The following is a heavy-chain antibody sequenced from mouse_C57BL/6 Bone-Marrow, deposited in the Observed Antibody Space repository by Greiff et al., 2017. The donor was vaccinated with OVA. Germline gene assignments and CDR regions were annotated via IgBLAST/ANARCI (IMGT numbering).Heavy chain of an antibody. V-gene: IGHV1-42*01. Sequence: EVQLQQSGPELVKPGASVKISCKASGYSFTGYYMNWVKQSPEKSLEWIGEINPSTGGTTYNQKFKAKATLTVDKSSSTAYMQLKSLTSEDSAVXYCARSFYGNYVDFDYWGQGTTLTVSS. CDR2: INPSTGGT. CDR1: GYSFTGYY. CDR3: ARSFYGNYVDFDY. D-gene: IGHD2-1*01. J-gene: IGHJ2*01.